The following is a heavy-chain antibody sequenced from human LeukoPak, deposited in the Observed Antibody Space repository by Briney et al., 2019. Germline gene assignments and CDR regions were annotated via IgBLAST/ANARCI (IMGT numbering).Heavy chain of an antibody. V-gene: IGHV1-8*01. J-gene: IGHJ5*02. CDR1: GYTFTSYD. Sequence: ASVKVSCKASGYTFTSYDINWVRQATGQGLEWMGWMNPNSGNTGYAQKFQGRVTMTRNTSISTAYMELSSLRSEDTAVYYCARDSTYYYGGYWFDPWGQGTLVTVSS. CDR2: MNPNSGNT. D-gene: IGHD3-10*01. CDR3: ARDSTYYYGGYWFDP.